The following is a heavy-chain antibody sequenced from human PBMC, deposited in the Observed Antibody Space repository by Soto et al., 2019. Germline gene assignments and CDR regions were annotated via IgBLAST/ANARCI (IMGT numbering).Heavy chain of an antibody. Sequence: PLETLSLTCTVSGGSISSYYWSWIRQTPGKGLEWFGYIFYFGSTNYNPSLKSRVTLSIDTSKNQLSLKLSSVTAADSAVYYCARHSPDFDWLSQFDYWGQGTLVTVSS. V-gene: IGHV4-59*08. CDR3: ARHSPDFDWLSQFDY. D-gene: IGHD3-9*01. CDR1: GGSISSYY. CDR2: IFYFGST. J-gene: IGHJ4*02.